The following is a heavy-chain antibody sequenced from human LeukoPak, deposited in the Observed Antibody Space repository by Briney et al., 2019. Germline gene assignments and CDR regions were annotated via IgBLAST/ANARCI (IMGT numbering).Heavy chain of an antibody. CDR1: GYSVTELS. CDR3: ATLDSYCDASGRPLLPD. Sequence: GASVKVSCTVSGYSVTELSMHWVRQAPGLGLEWMGGFNREDDAPVYAQQFQGRVTMTEDPSTDTAYMELSSLRSEDTALYYCATLDSYCDASGRPLLPDWGQGTLVTVSS. D-gene: IGHD2-15*01. J-gene: IGHJ4*02. V-gene: IGHV1-24*01. CDR2: FNREDDAP.